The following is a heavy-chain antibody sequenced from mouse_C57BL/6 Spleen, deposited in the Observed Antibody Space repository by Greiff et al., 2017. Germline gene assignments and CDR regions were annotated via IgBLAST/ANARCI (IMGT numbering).Heavy chain of an antibody. Sequence: EVQLVESGGDLVKPGGSLKLSCAASGFTFSSYGMSWVRQTPDKRLEWVATISSGGSYTYYPDSVKGRFTISRDNAKNTLYLQMSSLKSEDTAMYYCARGDYYGSSFHWYFEVWGTGTTVTVSS. CDR3: ARGDYYGSSFHWYFEV. CDR2: ISSGGSYT. V-gene: IGHV5-6*01. CDR1: GFTFSSYG. D-gene: IGHD1-1*01. J-gene: IGHJ1*03.